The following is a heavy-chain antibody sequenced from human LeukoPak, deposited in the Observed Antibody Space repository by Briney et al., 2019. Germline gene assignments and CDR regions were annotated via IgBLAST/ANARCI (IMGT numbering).Heavy chain of an antibody. J-gene: IGHJ4*02. CDR2: LSSSGGAT. V-gene: IGHV3-21*01. Sequence: GGSLRLSCVASGFTFSNYAMSWVRQAPGKGLEWVSILSSSGGATYYADSVKGRFTISRDNAKNSLYLQMNSLRAEDTAVYYCARAPVSSSGWFDYWGQGTLVTVSS. D-gene: IGHD6-19*01. CDR3: ARAPVSSSGWFDY. CDR1: GFTFSNYA.